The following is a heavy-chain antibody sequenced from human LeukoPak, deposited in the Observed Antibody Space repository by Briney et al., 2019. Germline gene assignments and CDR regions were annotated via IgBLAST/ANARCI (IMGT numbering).Heavy chain of an antibody. CDR2: IYYSGST. Sequence: PETLSLTCTVSGGSISSSSYYWGWIRQPPGKGLEWIGSIYYSGSTYYNPSLKSRVTISVDTSKNQFSLKLSSVTAADTAVYYCAARTERATFDYWGQGTLVTVSS. CDR1: GGSISSSSYY. J-gene: IGHJ4*02. D-gene: IGHD5-24*01. CDR3: AARTERATFDY. V-gene: IGHV4-39*01.